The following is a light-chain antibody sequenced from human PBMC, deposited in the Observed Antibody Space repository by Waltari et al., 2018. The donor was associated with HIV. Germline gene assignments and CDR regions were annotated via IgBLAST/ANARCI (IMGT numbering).Light chain of an antibody. CDR2: GAS. CDR3: QQYGTSCT. V-gene: IGKV3-20*01. CDR1: QSVSSSY. J-gene: IGKJ5*01. Sequence: EIVLTQSPGTLSLSPGERATLSCRASQSVSSSYLAWYQQKPGQAPRLLIYGASSRATGIPDRFGGSGSRTDFTLTISRLEPEDFAVYYWQQYGTSCTFGQGTRLEIK.